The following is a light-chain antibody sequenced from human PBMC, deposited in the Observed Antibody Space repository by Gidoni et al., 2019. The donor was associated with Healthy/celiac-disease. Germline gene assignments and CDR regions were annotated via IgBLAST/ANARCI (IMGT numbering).Light chain of an antibody. CDR2: DAS. J-gene: IGKJ3*01. CDR3: QQRSNWPT. Sequence: IVLPQSPATLSLSPGDRATLSCRASQSVSSYLAWYQQKPGQAPRLLIYDASNRATGIPARFSGSGSGTDFTLTISSLEPEDFAVYYCQQRSNWPTFGPGTKVDIK. CDR1: QSVSSY. V-gene: IGKV3-11*01.